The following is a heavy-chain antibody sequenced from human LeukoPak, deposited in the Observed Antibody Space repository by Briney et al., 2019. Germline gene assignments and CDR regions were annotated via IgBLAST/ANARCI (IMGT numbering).Heavy chain of an antibody. CDR1: GGSISSGGYS. Sequence: SQTLSLTCAVSGGSISSGGYSWSWIRQPLGKGLEWIGCIYQSESTYYNPSLKSRVTISIDRSKNQFSLKLSSVTAADTAVYFCARGGYCSSAFCYMYAMDVWGKGTTVTVSS. D-gene: IGHD2-2*02. CDR2: IYQSEST. CDR3: ARGGYCSSAFCYMYAMDV. V-gene: IGHV4-30-2*01. J-gene: IGHJ6*04.